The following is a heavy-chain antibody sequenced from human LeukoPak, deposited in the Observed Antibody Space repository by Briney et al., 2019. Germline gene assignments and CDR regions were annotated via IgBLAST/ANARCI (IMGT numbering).Heavy chain of an antibody. CDR3: ARDRDSGDYTAAPGDY. J-gene: IGHJ4*02. Sequence: GGSLRLSCAASGFIFSSYAMHWVRQAPGKGLEWVALIWYDGSQAFYADSVKGRFTISRDDSKNTLCLQMNSLRAEDTAVYYCARDRDSGDYTAAPGDYWGQGTLVTVSS. CDR1: GFIFSSYA. CDR2: IWYDGSQA. D-gene: IGHD4-17*01. V-gene: IGHV3-33*01.